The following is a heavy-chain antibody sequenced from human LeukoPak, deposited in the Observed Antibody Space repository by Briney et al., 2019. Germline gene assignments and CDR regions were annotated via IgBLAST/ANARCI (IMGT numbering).Heavy chain of an antibody. J-gene: IGHJ4*02. Sequence: GGSLRLSCAASGFTFDDYAMHWVRQAPGKGLEWVSGISWNSGSIGYADPVKGRFTISRDNAKNSLYLQMNSLRAEDTALYYCAKDIWVAAAGTRPLIDYWGQGTLVAVSS. CDR2: ISWNSGSI. CDR3: AKDIWVAAAGTRPLIDY. D-gene: IGHD6-13*01. CDR1: GFTFDDYA. V-gene: IGHV3-9*01.